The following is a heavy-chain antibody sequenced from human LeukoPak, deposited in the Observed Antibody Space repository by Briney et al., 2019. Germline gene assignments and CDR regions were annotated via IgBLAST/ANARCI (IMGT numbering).Heavy chain of an antibody. CDR1: GGSISSYY. V-gene: IGHV4-4*07. CDR3: ARERAAYGSGYYYYMDV. J-gene: IGHJ6*03. D-gene: IGHD3-10*01. Sequence: PSETLSLTCTVSGGSISSYYWSWIRQPPGKGLEWIGRIYTSGSTNYNPSLKSRVTMSVDTSKNQFSLKLSSVTAADTAVYYCARERAAYGSGYYYYMDVWGKGTTVTISS. CDR2: IYTSGST.